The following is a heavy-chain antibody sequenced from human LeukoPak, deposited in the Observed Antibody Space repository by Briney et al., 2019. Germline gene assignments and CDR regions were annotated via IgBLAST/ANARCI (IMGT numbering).Heavy chain of an antibody. D-gene: IGHD7-27*01. V-gene: IGHV4-31*03. J-gene: IGHJ4*02. CDR3: ARSAGVNYFDY. Sequence: SDTLSLTCPVFGGSISSGNYYWHWIRPHPGKGLEWIGYIYYSESTYSNPSLKSRVTISIDTSKNQFSLKLSSVTVADTAVYFCARSAGVNYFDYWGQGTLVTVSS. CDR2: IYYSEST. CDR1: GGSISSGNYY.